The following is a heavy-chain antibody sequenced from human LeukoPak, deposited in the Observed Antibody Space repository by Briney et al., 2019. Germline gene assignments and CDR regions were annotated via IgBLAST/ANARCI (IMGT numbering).Heavy chain of an antibody. CDR3: ASHYYGSGTEYFQH. D-gene: IGHD3-10*01. V-gene: IGHV3-48*03. Sequence: GGSLRLSCGASGFTFSSYEMNWVRQAPGKGLEWVSYISSSGSTIYYADSVKGRFTISRGNAGYSLYLEMNSLRDEDTAVYYCASHYYGSGTEYFQHWGQGTLVTVSS. CDR2: ISSSGSTI. J-gene: IGHJ1*01. CDR1: GFTFSSYE.